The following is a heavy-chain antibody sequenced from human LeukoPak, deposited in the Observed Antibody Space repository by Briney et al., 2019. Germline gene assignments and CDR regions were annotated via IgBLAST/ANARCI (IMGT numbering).Heavy chain of an antibody. V-gene: IGHV3-9*01. D-gene: IGHD6-13*01. Sequence: GGSLRLSCSASRFTFSSYTMNWVRQAPGKGLEWVSGISWNSGSIGYADSVKGRFTISRDNAKSSLYLQMNSLRAEDTALYYCAKDTDGAAAGTTWGHWGQGTLVTVSS. CDR3: AKDTDGAAAGTTWGH. J-gene: IGHJ4*02. CDR1: RFTFSSYT. CDR2: ISWNSGSI.